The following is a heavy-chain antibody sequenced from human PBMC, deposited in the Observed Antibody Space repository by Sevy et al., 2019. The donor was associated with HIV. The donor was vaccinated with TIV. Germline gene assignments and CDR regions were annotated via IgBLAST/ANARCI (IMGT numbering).Heavy chain of an antibody. D-gene: IGHD6-19*01. J-gene: IGHJ5*02. CDR1: GGSISSSSYY. V-gene: IGHV4-39*01. Sequence: SETLSLTCTVSGGSISSSSYYWGWIRQPPGKGLEWIGSIYYSGSTYYNLSLKSRVTISVDTSKNQFSLKLSSVTAADTAVYYCARQHSSGWYHWGQGTLVTVSS. CDR2: IYYSGST. CDR3: ARQHSSGWYH.